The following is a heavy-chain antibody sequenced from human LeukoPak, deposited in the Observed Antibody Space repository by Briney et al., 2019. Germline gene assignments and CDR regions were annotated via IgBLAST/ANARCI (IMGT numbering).Heavy chain of an antibody. CDR3: ARDRRGSSSARFDP. V-gene: IGHV1-18*01. J-gene: IGHJ5*02. Sequence: ASVKVSCKASGYTFTSYGISWVRQAPGQGLEWMGWISAYNGRTYYAQNLQGRVTMTTDTSTSTAYMELRSLRSDDAAVYYCARDRRGSSSARFDPWGQGTLVTVSS. CDR2: ISAYNGRT. CDR1: GYTFTSYG. D-gene: IGHD6-6*01.